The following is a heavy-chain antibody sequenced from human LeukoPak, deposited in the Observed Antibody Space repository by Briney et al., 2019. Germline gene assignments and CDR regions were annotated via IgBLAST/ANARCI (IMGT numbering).Heavy chain of an antibody. CDR1: GGSTSSDY. J-gene: IGHJ4*02. CDR2: ILYSGST. CDR3: ARASSWYPHFDY. D-gene: IGHD6-13*01. V-gene: IGHV4-59*01. Sequence: SETLSLTCSVSGGSTSSDYWSWIRQPPGKGPEWIGYILYSGSTNYDPSLKSRVTISVDTSKNQFSLKLSSVTAADTAVYYCARASSWYPHFDYWGQGTLVTVSS.